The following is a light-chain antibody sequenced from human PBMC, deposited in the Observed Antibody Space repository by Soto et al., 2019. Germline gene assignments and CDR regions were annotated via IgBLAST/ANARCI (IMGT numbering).Light chain of an antibody. CDR2: DAS. J-gene: IGKJ1*01. V-gene: IGKV1-5*01. CDR1: QSISSW. CDR3: QQYHSSWT. Sequence: DIQMTQSPSTLSASVGDRVIITCRASQSISSWLAWYQQKPGKAPNLLIYDASSLESGVPSRFSGSGSGTEFTLTISSLQPDGFATYYCQQYHSSWTFGQGTKVDIK.